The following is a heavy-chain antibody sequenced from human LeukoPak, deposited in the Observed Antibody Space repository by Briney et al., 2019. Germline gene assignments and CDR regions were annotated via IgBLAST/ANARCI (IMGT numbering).Heavy chain of an antibody. Sequence: TGESLKISCKSSGYTFTHDWIGWVRQMPGKGLEWMGIIYPRDSTTRYSPAFEGQVTISVDKSITTAYLQWSSLKASDTAMYYCARRAIIQGTSALDFWGQGTVVIVSS. J-gene: IGHJ4*02. CDR2: IYPRDSTT. CDR1: GYTFTHDW. CDR3: ARRAIIQGTSALDF. V-gene: IGHV5-51*01. D-gene: IGHD3-3*01.